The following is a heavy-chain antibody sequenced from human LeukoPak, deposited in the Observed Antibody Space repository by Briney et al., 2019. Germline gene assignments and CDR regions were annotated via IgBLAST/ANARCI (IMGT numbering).Heavy chain of an antibody. CDR1: GYTFTDYY. CDR3: ARPSRDYSQWFDP. CDR2: INPNSGGT. J-gene: IGHJ5*02. D-gene: IGHD4-11*01. V-gene: IGHV1-2*02. Sequence: ASVKVSCKASGYTFTDYYMHWVRQAPGQGLEWMGWINPNSGGTNSAQKFQGRVTMTRDTSISTAYMELSRLRSDDTAVYYCARPSRDYSQWFDPWGQGTLVTVSS.